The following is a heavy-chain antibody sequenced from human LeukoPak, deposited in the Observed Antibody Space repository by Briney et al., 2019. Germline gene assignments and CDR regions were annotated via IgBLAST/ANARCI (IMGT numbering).Heavy chain of an antibody. D-gene: IGHD3-16*01. Sequence: GASVKVSCKAPGYTFTSYDINWVRQATGQGLEWMGWMNPNSGNTGYAQKFQGRVTITRNTSISTAYMELSSLRSEDTAVYYCARGDYVSKTFDYWGQGTLVTVSS. V-gene: IGHV1-8*03. J-gene: IGHJ4*02. CDR2: MNPNSGNT. CDR3: ARGDYVSKTFDY. CDR1: GYTFTSYD.